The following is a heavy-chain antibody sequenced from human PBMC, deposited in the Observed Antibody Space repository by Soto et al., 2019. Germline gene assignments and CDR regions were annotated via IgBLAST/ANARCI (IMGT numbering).Heavy chain of an antibody. CDR2: ISGSGGST. CDR3: AKDRDVLRFLEWPTDAFDI. J-gene: IGHJ3*02. CDR1: GFTFSSYA. Sequence: PGGSLRLSCAASGFTFSSYAMSWVRQAPGKGLEWVSAISGSGGSTYYADSVKGRFTISRDNSKNTLYLQMNSLRAEDTAVYYCAKDRDVLRFLEWPTDAFDIWGQGTMVTVSS. D-gene: IGHD3-3*01. V-gene: IGHV3-23*01.